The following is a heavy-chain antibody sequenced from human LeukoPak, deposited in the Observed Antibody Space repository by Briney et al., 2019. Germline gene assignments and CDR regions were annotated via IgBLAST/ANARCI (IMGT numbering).Heavy chain of an antibody. D-gene: IGHD3-22*01. CDR2: IYTSGST. V-gene: IGHV4-61*02. CDR3: ARDEYYYDSSSYYGSYYYYMDV. Sequence: PSETLSLTCTVPGGSISSGSYYWSWIRQPAGKGLEWIGRIYTSGSTNYNPSLKSRVTISVDTSKNQFSLKLSSVTAADTAVYYCARDEYYYDSSSYYGSYYYYMDVWGKGTTVTVSS. CDR1: GGSISSGSYY. J-gene: IGHJ6*03.